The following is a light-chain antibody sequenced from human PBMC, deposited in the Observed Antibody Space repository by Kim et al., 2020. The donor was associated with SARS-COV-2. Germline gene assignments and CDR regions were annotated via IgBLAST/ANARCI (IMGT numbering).Light chain of an antibody. CDR2: GAS. CDR1: QRFSSGY. CDR3: QQYHNSPRT. V-gene: IGKV3-20*01. Sequence: SPGQRATLSGRASQRFSSGYLAWYQQKPGHAPRLLIYGASSRATGIPDRFSGSGSGTDFTLTISRLEPEDSAVYYCQQYHNSPRTFGQGTKVDIK. J-gene: IGKJ1*01.